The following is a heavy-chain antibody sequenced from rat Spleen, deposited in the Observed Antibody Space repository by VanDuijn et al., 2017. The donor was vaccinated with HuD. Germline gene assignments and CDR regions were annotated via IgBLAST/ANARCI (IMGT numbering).Heavy chain of an antibody. CDR2: ISYEVSRT. CDR3: ARHGNNYGWFAY. Sequence: EVQLVESGGGLVQPGRSLKLSCAASGFTFSNYYMAWVRQAPKKGLEWVASISYEVSRTYYGDSVKGRFTISRDNAKSTLYLQMDSLRSEDTATYYCARHGNNYGWFAYWGQGTLVTVSS. J-gene: IGHJ3*01. CDR1: GFTFSNYY. D-gene: IGHD1-10*01. V-gene: IGHV5-22*01.